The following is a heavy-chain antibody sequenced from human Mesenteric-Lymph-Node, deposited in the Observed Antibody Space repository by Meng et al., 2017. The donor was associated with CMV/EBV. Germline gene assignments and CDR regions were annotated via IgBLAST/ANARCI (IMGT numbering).Heavy chain of an antibody. CDR2: ISSSGSTI. Sequence: LSLTCAASGFTFSSYEMNWVRQAPGKGLEWVSYISSSGSTIYYADSVKGRFTISRDNAKNSLYLQMNSLRAEDTAVYYCARDILYCSSTSCYFSRPYYYYYYGMDVWGQGTTVTVSS. V-gene: IGHV3-48*03. CDR3: ARDILYCSSTSCYFSRPYYYYYYGMDV. D-gene: IGHD2-2*01. CDR1: GFTFSSYE. J-gene: IGHJ6*02.